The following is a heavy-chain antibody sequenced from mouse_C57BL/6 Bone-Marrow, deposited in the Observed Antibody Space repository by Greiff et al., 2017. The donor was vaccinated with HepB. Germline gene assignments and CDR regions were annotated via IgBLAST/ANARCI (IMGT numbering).Heavy chain of an antibody. CDR3: APLRNPPYYYAMDY. CDR1: GYTFTDYY. J-gene: IGHJ4*01. V-gene: IGHV1-19*01. D-gene: IGHD2-12*01. CDR2: INPYNGGT. Sequence: EVQLQQSGPVLVKPGASVKMSCKASGYTFTDYYMNWVKQSHGKSLEWIGVINPYNGGTSYNQKFKGKATLTVDKSSSTAYMELNRLTSEDSAVYYCAPLRNPPYYYAMDYWGQGTSVTVSS.